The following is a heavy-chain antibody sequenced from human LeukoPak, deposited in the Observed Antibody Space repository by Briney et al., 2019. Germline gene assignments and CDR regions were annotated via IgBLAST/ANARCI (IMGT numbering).Heavy chain of an antibody. J-gene: IGHJ5*02. V-gene: IGHV3-30*04. CDR2: ISYDGSNK. Sequence: RGSLRLSCAASGFTFSSYAMYWVRQAPGKGREWVAVISYDGSNKYYADSVKGRFTISRDNSRNTLYLQMNSLRAEDTAVYYCARDLGGFDPWGQGTLVTVSS. D-gene: IGHD3-10*01. CDR1: GFTFSSYA. CDR3: ARDLGGFDP.